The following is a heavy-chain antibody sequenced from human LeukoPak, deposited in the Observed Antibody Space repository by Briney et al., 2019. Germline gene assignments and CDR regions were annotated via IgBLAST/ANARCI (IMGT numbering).Heavy chain of an antibody. CDR1: GFTFSGYS. D-gene: IGHD1-7*01. Sequence: GGSLRLSCAASGFTFSGYSMSWVRQAPGKGLEWVSSISRSSSYIYYADSVKGRLTISRDNAKNSLYLQMNSLRAEDTAVYYCARMNYVSSGWGAPFDYWGQGTLVTVSS. V-gene: IGHV3-21*01. J-gene: IGHJ4*02. CDR2: ISRSSSYI. CDR3: ARMNYVSSGWGAPFDY.